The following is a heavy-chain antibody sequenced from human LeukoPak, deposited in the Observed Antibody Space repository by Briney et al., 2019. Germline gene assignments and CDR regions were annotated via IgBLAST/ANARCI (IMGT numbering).Heavy chain of an antibody. CDR3: AKTGRGYYDSSGPFDY. V-gene: IGHV5-51*01. CDR2: IYPGDSDT. CDR1: GYSFTSYW. J-gene: IGHJ4*02. Sequence: GESLKISCKGSGYSFTSYWIGWVRQMPGKGLEWMGIIYPGDSDTRYSPSFQGQVTISADKSISTAYLQWSSLKASDTAMYYCAKTGRGYYDSSGPFDYWGQGTLVTVSS. D-gene: IGHD3-22*01.